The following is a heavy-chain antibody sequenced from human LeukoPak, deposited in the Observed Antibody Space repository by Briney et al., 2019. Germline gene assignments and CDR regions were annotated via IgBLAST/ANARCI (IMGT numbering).Heavy chain of an antibody. CDR1: GGSISSSSYY. CDR2: IYYSGST. D-gene: IGHD3-22*01. J-gene: IGHJ4*02. CDR3: AAKNYYDSSAELDY. V-gene: IGHV4-39*01. Sequence: SETLSLTCTVSGGSISSSSYYWGWIRQPPGKGLEWIGSIYYSGSTYYNPSLKSRVTISVDTSENQFSLKLSSVTAADTAVYYCAAKNYYDSSAELDYWGQGTLVTVSS.